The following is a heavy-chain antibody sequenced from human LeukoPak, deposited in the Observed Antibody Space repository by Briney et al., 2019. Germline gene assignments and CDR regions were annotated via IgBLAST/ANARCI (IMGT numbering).Heavy chain of an antibody. J-gene: IGHJ6*03. CDR1: GGSISSRNYY. Sequence: SETLSLTCTVSGGSISSRNYYWSWIRQPPGKGLEWIGEINHSGITNYNPSLKSRVSISVDTSKNQFSPKLSSVTAADTAVYYCARRLQSVSQYMDVWGKGTTVTVSS. CDR2: INHSGIT. V-gene: IGHV4-61*05. CDR3: ARRLQSVSQYMDV. D-gene: IGHD5-24*01.